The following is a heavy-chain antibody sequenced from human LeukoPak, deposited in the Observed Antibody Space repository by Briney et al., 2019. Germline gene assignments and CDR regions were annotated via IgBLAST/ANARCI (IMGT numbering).Heavy chain of an antibody. D-gene: IGHD3-22*01. V-gene: IGHV4-39*01. Sequence: PSETLSLTCTVSGGSISSSSYYWGWIRQPPGKGLEWIGSIYYSGSTYYNPSLKSRVTISVDTSKNQFSLKLSSVTAADTAVYYCARGGYLDYWGQGTLVTVSS. CDR1: GGSISSSSYY. J-gene: IGHJ4*02. CDR2: IYYSGST. CDR3: ARGGYLDY.